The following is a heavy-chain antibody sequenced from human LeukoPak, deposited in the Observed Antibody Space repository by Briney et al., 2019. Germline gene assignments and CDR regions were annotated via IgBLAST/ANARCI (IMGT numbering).Heavy chain of an antibody. CDR3: ARLAVTGTNY. V-gene: IGHV3-23*01. D-gene: IGHD6-19*01. Sequence: GGSLRLSCAASGFTFSNYGMSWVRQAPGKGLEWVSHISDNGAGTYYADSVQGRFTISRDNAKNTLPLQMNSLIVEDTAVYYCARLAVTGTNYWGQGTLVTVSS. CDR1: GFTFSNYG. CDR2: ISDNGAGT. J-gene: IGHJ4*02.